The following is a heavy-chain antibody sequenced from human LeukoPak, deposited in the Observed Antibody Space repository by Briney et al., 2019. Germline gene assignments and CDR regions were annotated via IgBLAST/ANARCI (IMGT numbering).Heavy chain of an antibody. J-gene: IGHJ6*02. V-gene: IGHV1-2*02. CDR2: INPNSGGT. D-gene: IGHD4-17*01. Sequence: ASVKVSCKASGYTFTGYYMHWVRQAPGQGLEWMGWINPNSGGTNYAQKFQGRVTMTRDTSISTAYMELSRLGSDDTAVYYCARLKGYGDRHDYYGMDVWGQGTTVTVSS. CDR1: GYTFTGYY. CDR3: ARLKGYGDRHDYYGMDV.